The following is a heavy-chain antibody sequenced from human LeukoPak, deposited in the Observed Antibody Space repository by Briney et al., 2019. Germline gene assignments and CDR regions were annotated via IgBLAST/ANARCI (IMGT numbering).Heavy chain of an antibody. Sequence: PGESPKISCKCSGYSFTSYWSGGVRQMPGKGLEWMGIIYPGDSDTRYSPCLQGQVTISADKSISTAYLQWSSLKASDTAMYYCARQQNYFDYWGQGTLVTVSS. J-gene: IGHJ4*02. CDR1: GYSFTSYW. V-gene: IGHV5-51*01. CDR2: IYPGDSDT. D-gene: IGHD2/OR15-2a*01. CDR3: ARQQNYFDY.